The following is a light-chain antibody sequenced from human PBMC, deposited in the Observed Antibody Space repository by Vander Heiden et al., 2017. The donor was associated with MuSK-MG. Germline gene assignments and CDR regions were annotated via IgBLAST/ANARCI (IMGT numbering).Light chain of an antibody. CDR3: MIWHNSTWV. J-gene: IGLJ3*02. CDR2: FKSDSDK. V-gene: IGLV5-45*03. CDR1: SGMNVATYN. Sequence: QAVLTQPSSLSASPGASASLTCTLRSGMNVATYNIYWYQQKPGSPPQYLLRFKSDSDKCQGSGVSSRFSGSKDGSANAGTLLISGLQSEDEADYYCMIWHNSTWVLGGGTKVTV.